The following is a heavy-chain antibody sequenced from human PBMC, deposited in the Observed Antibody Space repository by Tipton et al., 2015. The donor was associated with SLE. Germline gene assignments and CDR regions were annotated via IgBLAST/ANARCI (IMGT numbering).Heavy chain of an antibody. J-gene: IGHJ4*02. Sequence: GLVKPSQTLSLTCAISGDSVSSNSAAWNWIRQSPSRGLEWLGRTYYRSKWYNDYAVSVKSRITINPDTSKNQFSLRLSSVTAADTAVYYRARGRRLWINEGQLVPYFDYWGQGTLVTVSS. V-gene: IGHV6-1*01. CDR2: TYYRSKWYN. CDR3: ARGRRLWINEGQLVPYFDY. CDR1: GDSVSSNSAA. D-gene: IGHD6-6*01.